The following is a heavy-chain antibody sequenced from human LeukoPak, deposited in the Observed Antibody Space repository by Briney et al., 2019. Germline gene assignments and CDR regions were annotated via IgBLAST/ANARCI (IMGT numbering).Heavy chain of an antibody. Sequence: ASVKVSCKASGYTFTSYDINWVRQATGQGLERMGWMNPNSGNTGYAQKFQGRVTMTRNTSISTAYMELSSLRSEDTAVYYCARGRRDMVRGVIPTYYFDYWGQGTLVTVSS. CDR2: MNPNSGNT. V-gene: IGHV1-8*01. CDR1: GYTFTSYD. CDR3: ARGRRDMVRGVIPTYYFDY. D-gene: IGHD3-10*01. J-gene: IGHJ4*02.